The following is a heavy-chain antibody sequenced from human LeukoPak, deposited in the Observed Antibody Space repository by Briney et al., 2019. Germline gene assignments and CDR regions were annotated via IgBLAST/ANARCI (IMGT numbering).Heavy chain of an antibody. CDR3: ARVSIGWYSFDY. CDR2: ISGSGGST. J-gene: IGHJ4*02. CDR1: GFTFSSYA. D-gene: IGHD6-19*01. V-gene: IGHV3-23*01. Sequence: PGGSLRLSRAASGFTFSSYAMSWVRQAPGKGLEWVSAISGSGGSTYYADSVKGRFTISRDNSKNTLYLQMNSLRAEDTAVYYCARVSIGWYSFDYWGQGTLVTVSS.